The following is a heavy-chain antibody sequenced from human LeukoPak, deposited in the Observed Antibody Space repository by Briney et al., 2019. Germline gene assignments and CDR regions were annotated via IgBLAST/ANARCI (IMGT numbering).Heavy chain of an antibody. CDR2: ISSSSSYI. J-gene: IGHJ5*02. Sequence: PGGSLRLSCAASGFTFSSYSMNWVRQAPGKGLEWVSSISSSSSYIYYADSVKGRFTISRDNAKNSLYLQMNSLRAEDTAVYYCARESAAAGMWYRFKWFDPWGQGTLVTVSS. CDR1: GFTFSSYS. CDR3: ARESAAAGMWYRFKWFDP. D-gene: IGHD6-13*01. V-gene: IGHV3-21*01.